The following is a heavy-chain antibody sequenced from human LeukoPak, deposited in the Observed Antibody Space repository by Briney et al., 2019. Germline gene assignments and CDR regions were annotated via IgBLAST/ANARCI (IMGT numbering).Heavy chain of an antibody. CDR3: ARDGYYDFWSGHPTYYFDY. J-gene: IGHJ4*02. D-gene: IGHD3-3*01. CDR2: ISYDGGNK. CDR1: GFTFSSYA. V-gene: IGHV3-30-3*01. Sequence: GRSLRLSCAASGFTFSSYAMHWVRQAPGKGLEWVAVISYDGGNKYYADSVKGRFTISRDNSKSTLYLQMNSLRAEDTAVYYCARDGYYDFWSGHPTYYFDYWGQGTLVTVSS.